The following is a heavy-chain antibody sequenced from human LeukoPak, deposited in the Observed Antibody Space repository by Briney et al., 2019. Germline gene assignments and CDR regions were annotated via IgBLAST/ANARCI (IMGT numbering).Heavy chain of an antibody. D-gene: IGHD5-12*01. J-gene: IGHJ4*02. CDR3: AKSSSYSGYKGDFDY. CDR1: GFTFSSYA. CDR2: INWNSGSI. Sequence: GGSLRLSCAASGFTFSSYAMSWVRQAPGKGLEWVSGINWNSGSIGYADSVKGRFTISRDNAKNSLYLQMNSLRAEDTALYYCAKSSSYSGYKGDFDYWGQGTLVTVSS. V-gene: IGHV3-9*01.